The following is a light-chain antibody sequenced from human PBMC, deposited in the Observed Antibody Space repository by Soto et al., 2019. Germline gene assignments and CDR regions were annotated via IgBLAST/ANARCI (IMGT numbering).Light chain of an antibody. CDR3: QQYYSSPLT. Sequence: EIVLTQSPATLSLSPGERATLSCRASQSVSSYLAWYQQKPGQAPRLLIYDASNRATGIPARFSGSGSGTDFTLTISSLEPEDFAVYYCQQYYSSPLTFGQGTRLDI. CDR2: DAS. CDR1: QSVSSY. V-gene: IGKV3-11*01. J-gene: IGKJ5*01.